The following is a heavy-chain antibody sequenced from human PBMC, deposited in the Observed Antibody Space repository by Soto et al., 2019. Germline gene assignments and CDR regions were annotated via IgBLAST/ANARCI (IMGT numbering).Heavy chain of an antibody. CDR2: ISAYNCNT. D-gene: IGHD3-22*01. Sequence: QVQLVQSGAEVKKPGASVKVSCKASGYTFTSYGISWVRQAPGQGLEWMGWISAYNCNTNYAQKLQGRVTMTTDTSTSTVYMELRSLRSDDTAVYYCARAGYYVSSGHDVFDIWGQGTMVTVSS. CDR3: ARAGYYVSSGHDVFDI. CDR1: GYTFTSYG. V-gene: IGHV1-18*01. J-gene: IGHJ3*02.